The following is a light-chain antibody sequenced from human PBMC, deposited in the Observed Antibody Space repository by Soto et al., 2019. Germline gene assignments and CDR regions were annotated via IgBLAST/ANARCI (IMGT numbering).Light chain of an antibody. Sequence: DLQMTQSPSSLSASLGDRITITCRASQGIRNELGWYQHKPGKAPKRLIYAASSLQSGVPSRFSGSGSGTEFTLTISSLQPEDFATYYCLQHNSYPNTFGPGTKVDIK. CDR2: AAS. CDR1: QGIRNE. J-gene: IGKJ3*01. CDR3: LQHNSYPNT. V-gene: IGKV1-17*01.